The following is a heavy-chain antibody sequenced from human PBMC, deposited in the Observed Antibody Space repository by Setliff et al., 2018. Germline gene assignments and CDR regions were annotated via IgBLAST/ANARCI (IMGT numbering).Heavy chain of an antibody. CDR3: ARGGPGVVIMPAAKLFDY. CDR2: INPNSGGT. J-gene: IGHJ4*02. Sequence: ASVKVSCKVSGYTLTELSMHWVRQAPGKGLEWMGRINPNSGGTNYAQKFQGRVTMTWDTSISTAYMELSRLRSDDTAVYYCARGGPGVVIMPAAKLFDYWGQGTLVTVSS. D-gene: IGHD2-2*01. V-gene: IGHV1-2*06. CDR1: GYTLTELS.